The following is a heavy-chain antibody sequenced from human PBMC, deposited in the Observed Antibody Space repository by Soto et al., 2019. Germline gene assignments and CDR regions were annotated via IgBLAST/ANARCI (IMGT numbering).Heavy chain of an antibody. J-gene: IGHJ4*02. CDR3: ARDLGYYDSSGYFDY. CDR2: ISSSDSII. CDR1: GFTFSDSY. D-gene: IGHD3-22*01. Sequence: PGGSLRLSCAASGFTFSDSYMSWIRQAPGKGLEWVSYISSSDSIIYYSDSVKGRFILSRDNAKNSLYLQMNSLRAEDTAVYYCARDLGYYDSSGYFDYWGQGTLVTVSS. V-gene: IGHV3-11*01.